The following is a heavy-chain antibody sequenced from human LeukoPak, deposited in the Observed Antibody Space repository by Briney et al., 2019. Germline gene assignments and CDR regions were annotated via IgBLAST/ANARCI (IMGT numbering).Heavy chain of an antibody. CDR1: GFTFNNNW. CDR2: IKQDGSEK. J-gene: IGHJ4*02. Sequence: GGSLRLSCAASGFTFNNNWMSWVRQASGKGLEWVAIIKQDGSEKYYVDSVKGRFTISRDNAKNSLYLQMNSLRAEDTAPYYCGRGAGWLTDYWGQGTLVTVSS. D-gene: IGHD5-24*01. CDR3: GRGAGWLTDY. V-gene: IGHV3-7*01.